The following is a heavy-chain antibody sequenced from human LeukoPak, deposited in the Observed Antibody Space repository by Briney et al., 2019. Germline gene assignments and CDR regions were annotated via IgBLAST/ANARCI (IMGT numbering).Heavy chain of an antibody. V-gene: IGHV4-61*01. J-gene: IGHJ4*02. CDR3: ARGGPGGTKFDY. CDR2: TYYTGNS. D-gene: IGHD3-16*01. Sequence: PSETLSLTCTVSGGSVSSDNYYWTWIRQPPGKGLEWIGCTYYTGNSNYNPSLKSRVTISLDTSKNQFSLKLSSVTAADTAVYYCARGGPGGTKFDYWGQGTLVTVSS. CDR1: GGSVSSDNYY.